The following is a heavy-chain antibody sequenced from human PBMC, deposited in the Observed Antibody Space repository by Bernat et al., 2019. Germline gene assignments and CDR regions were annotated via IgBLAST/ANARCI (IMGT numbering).Heavy chain of an antibody. V-gene: IGHV1-69*02. D-gene: IGHD3-10*01. CDR3: ARGKRVRGVTTEPMYNWFDP. CDR1: GGTFSNDP. CDR2: IIPMLGLT. J-gene: IGHJ5*02. Sequence: QVQLVQSGAEVKKPGSSVKVSCKASGGTFSNDPINWVRQAPGQGLEWMGRIIPMLGLTNYAPKFQGRVTITADKSTSTANMQLSSLRSEDTAVYYCARGKRVRGVTTEPMYNWFDPWGQGTLVTVSS.